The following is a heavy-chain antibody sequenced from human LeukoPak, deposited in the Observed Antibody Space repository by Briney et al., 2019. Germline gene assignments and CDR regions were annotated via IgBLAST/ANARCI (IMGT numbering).Heavy chain of an antibody. Sequence: GASVKVSCKASGYTFTSYDINWVRQATGQGLEWMGWMNPNSGNTGYAQKFQGRVTITRNTSISTAYMELSSLRSEDTAVYYCARGTPQMTTVTRSGTYYYYYYMDVWGKGTTVTVSS. D-gene: IGHD4-17*01. J-gene: IGHJ6*03. CDR2: MNPNSGNT. CDR1: GYTFTSYD. V-gene: IGHV1-8*03. CDR3: ARGTPQMTTVTRSGTYYYYYYMDV.